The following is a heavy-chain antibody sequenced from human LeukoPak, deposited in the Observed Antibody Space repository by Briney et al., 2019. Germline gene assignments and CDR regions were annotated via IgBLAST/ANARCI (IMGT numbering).Heavy chain of an antibody. V-gene: IGHV1-8*01. Sequence: ASVKVSCKASGYTFTSYDINWVRQATGQGLEWMGWMNPNSGNTGYAQKFQGRVTMTRNTSISTAYMELSSLRSEDTAVYYCARGSPPYYYHCMDVWGKGTTVTVSS. CDR3: ARGSPPYYYHCMDV. J-gene: IGHJ6*03. CDR1: GYTFTSYD. CDR2: MNPNSGNT.